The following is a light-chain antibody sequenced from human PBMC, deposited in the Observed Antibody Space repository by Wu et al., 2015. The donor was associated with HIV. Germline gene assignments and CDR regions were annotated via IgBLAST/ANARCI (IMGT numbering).Light chain of an antibody. CDR1: QSISSSY. Sequence: EIVLTQSPGTLSLSPGERATLSCRASQSISSSYLAWYQQKPGQAPRLLIYGASIRATGIPDRVSGSGSGTDFTLTINRLEPEDFAVYYCQQYGISSQVTFGGGTKVEIK. J-gene: IGKJ4*01. CDR3: QQYGISSQVT. CDR2: GAS. V-gene: IGKV3-20*01.